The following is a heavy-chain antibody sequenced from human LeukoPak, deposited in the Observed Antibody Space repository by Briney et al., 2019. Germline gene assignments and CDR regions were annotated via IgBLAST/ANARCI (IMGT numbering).Heavy chain of an antibody. J-gene: IGHJ6*03. CDR2: IYYSGST. Sequence: PSETLSLTCTVSGGSIRSTSYYWGWIRQPPGKGLEWIGSIYYSGSTYYNPSLKSRVTISVDTSKNQFSLKLSSVTAADTAVYYCGRLFYDFWSGHCYYYMDVWGKGTTVTVSS. D-gene: IGHD3-3*01. CDR3: GRLFYDFWSGHCYYYMDV. CDR1: GGSIRSTSYY. V-gene: IGHV4-39*01.